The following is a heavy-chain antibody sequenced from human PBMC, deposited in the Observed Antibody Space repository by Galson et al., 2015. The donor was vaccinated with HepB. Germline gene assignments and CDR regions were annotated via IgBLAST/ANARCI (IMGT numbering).Heavy chain of an antibody. Sequence: SLRLSCAASGFTFSSNALSWVRQPPGEGLEWVSTISAGGDITYYADSVKGRFTISRDNSKNTLYLQMNSLRADDTAVYYCARELLWFEKLYYFDYWGQGTLVTVSS. CDR1: GFTFSSNA. J-gene: IGHJ4*02. D-gene: IGHD3-10*01. CDR3: ARELLWFEKLYYFDY. V-gene: IGHV3-23*01. CDR2: ISAGGDIT.